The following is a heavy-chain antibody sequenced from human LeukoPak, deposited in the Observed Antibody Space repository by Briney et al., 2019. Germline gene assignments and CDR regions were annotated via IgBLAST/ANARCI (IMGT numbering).Heavy chain of an antibody. V-gene: IGHV4-59*01. CDR1: GGSISSYY. D-gene: IGHD6-6*01. CDR2: IYYSGST. Sequence: SETLSLTCTVSGGSISSYYWSWIRQPPGKGLEWIGYIYYSGSTNYNPSLKSRVTISVDTSKNQFSLKLSSVTAADTAVYYCARGTLGSSSPFDYWGQGILVTVSS. J-gene: IGHJ4*02. CDR3: ARGTLGSSSPFDY.